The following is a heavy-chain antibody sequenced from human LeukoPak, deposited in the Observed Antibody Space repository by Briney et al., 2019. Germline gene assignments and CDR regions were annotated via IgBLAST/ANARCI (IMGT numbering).Heavy chain of an antibody. D-gene: IGHD6-13*01. CDR1: GYTFTGYY. J-gene: IGHJ4*01. CDR3: ARGFPRIAAAGRNSFDY. V-gene: IGHV1-2*02. Sequence: ASVTVSCKASGYTFTGYYMHWVRQAPGQGLEWMGWINPNSGGTNYAQKFQGRVTMTRDTSISTAYMELSRLRSDDTAVYYCARGFPRIAAAGRNSFDYWGQGTLVTVSS. CDR2: INPNSGGT.